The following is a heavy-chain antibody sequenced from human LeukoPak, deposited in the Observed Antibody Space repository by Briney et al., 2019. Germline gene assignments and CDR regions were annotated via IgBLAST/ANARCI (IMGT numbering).Heavy chain of an antibody. Sequence: GGPLRLSCAASGFTFSSYAMSWVRQAPGKGLEWVSAISGSGGSTYYADSVKGRFTISRDNSKNTLYLQMNSLRAEDTAVYYCAKWTNLNYYDSSGYSPPGAYWGQGTLVTVSS. D-gene: IGHD3-22*01. J-gene: IGHJ4*02. V-gene: IGHV3-23*01. CDR3: AKWTNLNYYDSSGYSPPGAY. CDR1: GFTFSSYA. CDR2: ISGSGGST.